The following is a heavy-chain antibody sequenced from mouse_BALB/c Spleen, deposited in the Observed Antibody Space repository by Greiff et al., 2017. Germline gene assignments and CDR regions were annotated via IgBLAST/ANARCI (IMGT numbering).Heavy chain of an antibody. D-gene: IGHD2-3*01. V-gene: IGHV5-6*01. CDR1: GFTFSSYG. CDR2: ISSGGSYT. CDR3: ARHNGYYVAMDY. Sequence: EVQVVESGGDLVKPGGSLKLSCAASGFTFSSYGMSWVRQTPGKRLEWVGTISSGGSYTYYPDSVKGRFTISRDNAKNTLYLQMSSLKSEDTAMYYCARHNGYYVAMDYWGQGTSVTVSS. J-gene: IGHJ4*01.